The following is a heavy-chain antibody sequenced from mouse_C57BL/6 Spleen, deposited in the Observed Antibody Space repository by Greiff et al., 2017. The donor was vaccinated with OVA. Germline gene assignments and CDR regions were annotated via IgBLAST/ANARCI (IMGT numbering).Heavy chain of an antibody. CDR1: GYTFTSYW. V-gene: IGHV1-69*01. CDR2: IDPSDSYT. J-gene: IGHJ2*01. CDR3: ARAGYYDEDY. Sequence: QVQLQQPGAELVMPGASVKLSCKASGYTFTSYWMHWVKQRPGQGLEWIGEIDPSDSYTNYNQKFKGKSTLTVDKSSSTAYMQLSSLTSEDSAVYYCARAGYYDEDYWGQGATLTVSS. D-gene: IGHD2-3*01.